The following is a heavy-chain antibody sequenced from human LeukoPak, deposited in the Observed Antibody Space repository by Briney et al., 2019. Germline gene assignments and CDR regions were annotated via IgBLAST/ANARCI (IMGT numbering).Heavy chain of an antibody. CDR1: GGSFSGYS. Sequence: PSETLSLTCAVYGGSFSGYSWSWIRQPPGKGLEWIGYIYHSGSTYYNPSLKSRVTISIDRSKNQFSLKLSSVTAADTAVYYCARGLRDQLLYDNWFDPWGQGTLVTVSS. J-gene: IGHJ5*02. CDR2: IYHSGST. D-gene: IGHD2-2*02. V-gene: IGHV4-30-2*01. CDR3: ARGLRDQLLYDNWFDP.